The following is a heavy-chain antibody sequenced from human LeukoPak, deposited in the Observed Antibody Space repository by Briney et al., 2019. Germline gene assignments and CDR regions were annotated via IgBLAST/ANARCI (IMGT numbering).Heavy chain of an antibody. CDR2: TSVDNGNT. CDR1: GYTFINYD. Sequence: ASVKVSCKASGYTFINYDIAWVRQAPGQGLEWIGWTSVDNGNTNYAQRFQGRVTMTTDTSTSTAYMELRSLRSDDTAMYYCARSEYGEAVDYWGQGTLVTVSS. V-gene: IGHV1-18*01. J-gene: IGHJ4*02. CDR3: ARSEYGEAVDY. D-gene: IGHD4-17*01.